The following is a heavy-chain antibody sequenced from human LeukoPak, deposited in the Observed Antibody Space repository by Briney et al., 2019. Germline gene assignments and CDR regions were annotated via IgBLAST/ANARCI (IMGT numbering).Heavy chain of an antibody. D-gene: IGHD3-10*01. CDR1: GFTFSKAW. CDR3: TTDQPHYYGSGSRDY. Sequence: GGSLRLSCAASGFTFSKAWMSWVRRAPGKGLEWVGRIKSKTDGETTDYAAPVKGRFTISRNNSKNTLYLQMNSLKTEDTAVYYCTTDQPHYYGSGSRDYWGQGTLVTVSS. J-gene: IGHJ4*02. CDR2: IKSKTDGETT. V-gene: IGHV3-15*01.